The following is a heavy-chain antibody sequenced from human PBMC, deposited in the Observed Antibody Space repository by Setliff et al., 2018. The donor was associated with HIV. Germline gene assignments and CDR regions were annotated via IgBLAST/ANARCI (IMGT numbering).Heavy chain of an antibody. Sequence: SETLSLTCAVYGGSFSGYWSWIRQSPGKGLEWLGEINHSGNTHYDPSLKSRLTISVDTAKNQFSLKLSSVTAADTAVYYCAAATTLLSPRAWGQGTLVTVSS. CDR1: GGSFSGY. D-gene: IGHD2-15*01. V-gene: IGHV4-34*01. CDR3: AAATTLLSPRA. CDR2: INHSGNT. J-gene: IGHJ5*02.